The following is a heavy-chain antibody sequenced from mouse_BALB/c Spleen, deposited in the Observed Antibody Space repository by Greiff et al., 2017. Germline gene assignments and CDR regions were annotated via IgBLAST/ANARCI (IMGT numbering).Heavy chain of an antibody. Sequence: VQLQQSGTVLARPGASVKISCKATGYTFSSYWIEWVKQRPGHGLEWIGEILPGSGSTNYNEKFKGKATFTADTSSNTAYMQLSSLTSEDSAVYYCARSGYYGSSYVRYAMDYWGQGTSVTVSS. J-gene: IGHJ4*01. CDR2: ILPGSGST. CDR1: GYTFSSYW. D-gene: IGHD1-1*01. CDR3: ARSGYYGSSYVRYAMDY. V-gene: IGHV1-9*01.